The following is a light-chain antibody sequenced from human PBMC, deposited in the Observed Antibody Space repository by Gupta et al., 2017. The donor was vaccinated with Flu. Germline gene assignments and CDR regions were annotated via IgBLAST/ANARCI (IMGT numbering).Light chain of an antibody. CDR2: AAS. CDR1: QGISSY. Sequence: GDRVTITCRASQGISSYLAWYQQKPGKAPKLLIYAASTLQSGVPSRFSGSGSGTDFTLTISCLQSDDFATYYCQQYYSYSRTFGQGTRLEIK. CDR3: QQYYSYSRT. V-gene: IGKV1-8*01. J-gene: IGKJ5*01.